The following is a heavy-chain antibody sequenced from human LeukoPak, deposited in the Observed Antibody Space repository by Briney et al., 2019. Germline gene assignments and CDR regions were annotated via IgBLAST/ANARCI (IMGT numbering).Heavy chain of an antibody. J-gene: IGHJ6*02. V-gene: IGHV1-69*13. CDR1: GGTFSSYA. CDR3: ARTSPRYYGSRMDV. D-gene: IGHD3-10*01. CDR2: IIPIFGTA. Sequence: SVKVSCKASGGTFSSYAISWVRQAPGQGLEWMGGIIPIFGTANYAQKFQGRVTITADESTSTAYMELSSLRSGDTAIYYCARTSPRYYGSRMDVWGQGTTVTVSS.